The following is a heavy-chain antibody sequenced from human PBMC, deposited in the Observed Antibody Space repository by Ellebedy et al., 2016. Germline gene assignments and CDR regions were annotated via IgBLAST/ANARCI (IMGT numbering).Heavy chain of an antibody. Sequence: SETLSLXCTVSGYSISSNNYWAWIRQPPGKGLEWIASIFHSGTTYYNPSLKSRVTISVDTSKNQFSLKLNSVTAADTAVYSCARDAGPRPPGDVSRWFDLWGQGSLVTVSS. D-gene: IGHD5/OR15-5a*01. CDR1: GYSISSNNY. J-gene: IGHJ5*02. V-gene: IGHV4-38-2*02. CDR2: IFHSGTT. CDR3: ARDAGPRPPGDVSRWFDL.